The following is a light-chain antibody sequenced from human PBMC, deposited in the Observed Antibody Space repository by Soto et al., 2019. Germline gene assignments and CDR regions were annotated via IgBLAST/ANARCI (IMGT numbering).Light chain of an antibody. Sequence: DIQMTQSPSSLSASVGDRVTITCQARQDINNYLVWYQQKPGKAPKLLIYDSSKLETGVPSRFTGGASWTDFTFPINGLQPEDVATYYCQQYDILPPTFGQGPKLEIK. CDR3: QQYDILPPT. CDR2: DSS. J-gene: IGKJ2*01. V-gene: IGKV1-33*01. CDR1: QDINNY.